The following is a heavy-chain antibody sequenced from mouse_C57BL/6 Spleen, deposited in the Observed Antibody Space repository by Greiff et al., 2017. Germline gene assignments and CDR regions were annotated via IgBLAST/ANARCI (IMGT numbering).Heavy chain of an antibody. Sequence: QVQLKQPGAELVKPGASVKLSCKASGYTFTSYWMHWVKQRPGQGLEWIGMIHPNSGSTNYNEKFKSKATLTVDKSSSTAYMQLSSLTSEDSAVYYCARDDYGGYFDYWGQGTTLTVSS. CDR2: IHPNSGST. CDR3: ARDDYGGYFDY. CDR1: GYTFTSYW. J-gene: IGHJ2*01. V-gene: IGHV1-64*01. D-gene: IGHD2-4*01.